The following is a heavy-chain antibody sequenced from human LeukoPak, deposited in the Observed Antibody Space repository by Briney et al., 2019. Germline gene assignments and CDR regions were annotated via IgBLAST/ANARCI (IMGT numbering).Heavy chain of an antibody. J-gene: IGHJ4*02. CDR2: ISGSGGST. Sequence: GGSLRLSCAASGFTFSSYAMSWVRQAPGKGLEWVSAISGSGGSTYYADSVKGRFTISRDNSKNTLYLQMNSLRAEDTAVYYRAKEVRGSWYYYDSSGYPLDEYWGQGTLVTVSS. D-gene: IGHD3-22*01. CDR3: AKEVRGSWYYYDSSGYPLDEY. CDR1: GFTFSSYA. V-gene: IGHV3-23*01.